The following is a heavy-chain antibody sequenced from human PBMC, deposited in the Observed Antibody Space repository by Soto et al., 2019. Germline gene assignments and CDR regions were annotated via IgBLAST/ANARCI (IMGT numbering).Heavy chain of an antibody. V-gene: IGHV3-33*01. Sequence: QVQLVESGGGVVQPGRSLRLSCAASGFTFSSYGMHWVRQAPGKGLEWVAVIWYDGSNKYYADSVKGRFTISRDNSKNTLYLQMNSLRAEDTAVYYCASLYSSSSNYYYYGMDVWGQGTTVTGSS. CDR2: IWYDGSNK. D-gene: IGHD6-6*01. J-gene: IGHJ6*02. CDR1: GFTFSSYG. CDR3: ASLYSSSSNYYYYGMDV.